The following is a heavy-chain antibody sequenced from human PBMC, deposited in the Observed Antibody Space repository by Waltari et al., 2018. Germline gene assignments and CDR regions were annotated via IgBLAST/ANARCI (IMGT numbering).Heavy chain of an antibody. CDR2: IYYSGTT. J-gene: IGHJ4*02. CDR1: GYSVTGGFY. Sequence: QVQLQESGPGLVKPSETLSLTCSVSGYSVTGGFYWGWTRQAPGKGLEWIANIYYSGTTYYNPSLRSRVTISVDTSKNQFSLKLTSLTAADTAVYYCVRDRPTGEVDQWGPGTLVTVSS. D-gene: IGHD7-27*01. CDR3: VRDRPTGEVDQ. V-gene: IGHV4-38-2*02.